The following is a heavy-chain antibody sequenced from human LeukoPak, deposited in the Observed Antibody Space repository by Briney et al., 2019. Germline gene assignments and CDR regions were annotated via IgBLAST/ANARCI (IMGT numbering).Heavy chain of an antibody. V-gene: IGHV4-59*12. CDR2: LYYSGST. CDR3: ARDPTVTMPSYFDY. Sequence: SETLSLTCSVSGGSIRNYYWSWIRQPPGKGLEWIGGLYYSGSTTYSPSLKSRVTISLDTSKNQFSLKLSSVTAADTAVYYCARDPTVTMPSYFDYWGQGTLVTVSS. J-gene: IGHJ4*02. D-gene: IGHD4-17*01. CDR1: GGSIRNYY.